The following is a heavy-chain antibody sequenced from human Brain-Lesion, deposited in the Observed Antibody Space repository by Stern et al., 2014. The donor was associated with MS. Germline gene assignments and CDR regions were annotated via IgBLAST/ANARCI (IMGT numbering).Heavy chain of an antibody. Sequence: DQLVESGGRVVQPGRSLRLSCAASGFTFSSYGMHWVRQAPGKGLEWVAVISYDGSNKYYADSVKGRFTISRDNSKNTLYLQMNSLRAEDTAVYYCANTRWELLHLDYWGQGTLVTVSS. CDR1: GFTFSSYG. V-gene: IGHV3-30*18. D-gene: IGHD1-26*01. J-gene: IGHJ4*02. CDR2: ISYDGSNK. CDR3: ANTRWELLHLDY.